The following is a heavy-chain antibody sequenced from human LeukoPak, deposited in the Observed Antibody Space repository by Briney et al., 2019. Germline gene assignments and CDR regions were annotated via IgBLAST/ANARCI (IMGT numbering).Heavy chain of an antibody. J-gene: IGHJ4*02. CDR2: INSDGSST. Sequence: GGSLRLSCAASGFTFSRYWMHWVRQAPGKGLVWVSRINSDGSSTSYADSVKGRFTISRDNAKNTLYLQMNSLRAEDTAVYYCAKDSPKYDFWSGYTDGFDYWGQGTLVTVSS. V-gene: IGHV3-74*01. D-gene: IGHD3-3*01. CDR1: GFTFSRYW. CDR3: AKDSPKYDFWSGYTDGFDY.